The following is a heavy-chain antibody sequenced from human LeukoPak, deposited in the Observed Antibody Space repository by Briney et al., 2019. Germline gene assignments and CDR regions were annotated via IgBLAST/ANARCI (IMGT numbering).Heavy chain of an antibody. V-gene: IGHV3-30*03. J-gene: IGHJ4*02. Sequence: GTSLRLSCAASGFTFSSYDMHWVRQAPGKGLEWVAVMSYDGNNKDYVESVKGRFTISRDNSKNTLYLQMNSLRAEDTAVYYCATLSGYQWDYWGQGTLVTASS. D-gene: IGHD3-22*01. CDR1: GFTFSSYD. CDR3: ATLSGYQWDY. CDR2: MSYDGNNK.